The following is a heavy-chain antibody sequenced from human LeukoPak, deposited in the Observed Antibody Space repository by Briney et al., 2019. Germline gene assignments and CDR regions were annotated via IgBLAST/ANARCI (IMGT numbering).Heavy chain of an antibody. V-gene: IGHV1-2*02. CDR3: ATCRIVVVPAAKGYYYGMDV. Sequence: ASVKVSCKASGYTFTSYYMHWVRQAPGQGLEWMGWINPNSGGTNYAQKFQGRVTMTRDTSISTAYMELSRLRSDDTAVYYCATCRIVVVPAAKGYYYGMDVWGQGPRSPSP. D-gene: IGHD2-2*01. J-gene: IGHJ6*02. CDR2: INPNSGGT. CDR1: GYTFTSYY.